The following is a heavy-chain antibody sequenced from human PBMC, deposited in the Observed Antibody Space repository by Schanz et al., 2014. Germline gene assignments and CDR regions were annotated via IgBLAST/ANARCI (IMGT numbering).Heavy chain of an antibody. V-gene: IGHV3-23*01. CDR1: GFSFSIFA. CDR2: ITRQGTT. D-gene: IGHD6-19*01. Sequence: EVQLLESGGGLVQPGGSLRLSCAASGFSFSIFAMTWVRQAPGQGLEWVSGITRQGTTYYADFVKGRFSISRDLSSNTLYLQMNSLRADDSAIYYCAKDHPSSGWPAFDVWGEGTQVTVSS. J-gene: IGHJ4*02. CDR3: AKDHPSSGWPAFDV.